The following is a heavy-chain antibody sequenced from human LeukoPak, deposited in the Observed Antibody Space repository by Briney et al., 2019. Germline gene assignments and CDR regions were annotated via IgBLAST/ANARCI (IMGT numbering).Heavy chain of an antibody. CDR3: TKDSFYWGSWN. CDR2: IQNRENAK. V-gene: IGHV3-30*02. Sequence: PGGSLRLSCATSGFDFATYGMHWVRQAPGKGLEWVAFIQNRENAKSYADSVRGRFSIFRDDSKNTLYLQLSSLRRDDTAVYYCTKDSFYWGSWNWDPGALVIVSS. D-gene: IGHD7-27*01. J-gene: IGHJ4*02. CDR1: GFDFATYG.